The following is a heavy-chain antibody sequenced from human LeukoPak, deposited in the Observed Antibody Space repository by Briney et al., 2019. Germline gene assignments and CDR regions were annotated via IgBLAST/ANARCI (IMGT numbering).Heavy chain of an antibody. Sequence: ASVKVSCKASGYTFTSYGISWVRQAPGQGLEWMGWISAYNGNTNYAQKLQGRVTMTTDTSTSTAYMELRSLRSEDTAVYYCAGTAYYYDSSGYYTSFDYWGQGTLVTVSS. D-gene: IGHD3-22*01. CDR2: ISAYNGNT. V-gene: IGHV1-18*01. J-gene: IGHJ4*02. CDR3: AGTAYYYDSSGYYTSFDY. CDR1: GYTFTSYG.